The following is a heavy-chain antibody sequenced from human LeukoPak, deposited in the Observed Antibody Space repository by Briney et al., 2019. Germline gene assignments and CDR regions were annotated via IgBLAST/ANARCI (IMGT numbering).Heavy chain of an antibody. CDR1: GYTFTSYY. V-gene: IGHV1-46*01. D-gene: IGHD6-19*01. CDR3: ARDSPLISGWYAY. Sequence: ASVKVSCKASGYTFTSYYMHWVRQAPGQGLEWMGRINPSGGSTTYAQKFQGRVTMTRDTSTSTVYMELSSLRSEDAAVYYCARDSPLISGWYAYWGQGTLVTVSS. J-gene: IGHJ4*02. CDR2: INPSGGST.